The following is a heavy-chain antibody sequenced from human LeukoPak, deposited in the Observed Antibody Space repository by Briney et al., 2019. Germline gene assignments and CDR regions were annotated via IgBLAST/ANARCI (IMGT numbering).Heavy chain of an antibody. Sequence: GGSLRLSCSASGFTFSSYAMHWVRQAPGKGLEYVSAISSNGGSTYYADSVKGRFTISRDNSKNTLYLQMSSLRPDDTAVYYCVRTYDENPLGWFDPWGQGTLVTVSS. CDR1: GFTFSSYA. J-gene: IGHJ5*02. V-gene: IGHV3-64D*09. CDR3: VRTYDENPLGWFDP. CDR2: ISSNGGST. D-gene: IGHD5-12*01.